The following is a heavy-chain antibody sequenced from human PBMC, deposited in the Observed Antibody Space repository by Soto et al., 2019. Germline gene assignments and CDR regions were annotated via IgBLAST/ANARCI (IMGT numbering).Heavy chain of an antibody. CDR3: ARSPNYYYYGFDV. Sequence: SETLSLTCTVSGGSGSSGTYFWSWIRQSPGKGLEWIAYIYYSGSTNYNPSLQRRSTISVDTSKSQVSLTLTYVTAADAAVYYCARSPNYYYYGFDVWGQGTTVT. J-gene: IGHJ6*02. V-gene: IGHV4-61*01. CDR2: IYYSGST. CDR1: GGSGSSGTYF.